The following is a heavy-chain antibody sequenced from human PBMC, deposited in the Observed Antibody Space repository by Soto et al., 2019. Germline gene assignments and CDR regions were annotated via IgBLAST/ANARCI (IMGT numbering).Heavy chain of an antibody. CDR1: GYTFTSYG. CDR2: ISAYNGNT. J-gene: IGHJ6*02. D-gene: IGHD1-26*01. Sequence: QVPLVQSGAEVKKPGASVKVSCKASGYTFTSYGISWVRQAPGQGLEWMGWISAYNGNTNYAQKLQGRVTMTTDTSTSTAYMELRSLRSDDTAVYYCARDFGYSGSYSGYYYYGMDVWGQGTTVTVSS. CDR3: ARDFGYSGSYSGYYYYGMDV. V-gene: IGHV1-18*01.